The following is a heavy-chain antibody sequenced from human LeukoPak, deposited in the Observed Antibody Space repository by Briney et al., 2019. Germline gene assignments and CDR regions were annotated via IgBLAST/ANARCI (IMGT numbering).Heavy chain of an antibody. V-gene: IGHV3-23*01. CDR2: ISDSGGST. Sequence: GGSLRLSCAASGFTFSTYAMSWVRQAPGKGLEWGSGISDSGGSTYYADSVKGRFTISRDNSKNTLYLQMNSLRAEDTAVYYCAKGNIWFGEKYGMDVWGQGTTVTVSS. J-gene: IGHJ6*02. D-gene: IGHD3-10*01. CDR3: AKGNIWFGEKYGMDV. CDR1: GFTFSTYA.